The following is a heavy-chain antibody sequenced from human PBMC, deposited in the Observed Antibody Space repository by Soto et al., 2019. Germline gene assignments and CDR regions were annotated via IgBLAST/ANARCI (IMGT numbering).Heavy chain of an antibody. D-gene: IGHD2-8*01. Sequence: GGSLRLSCAASGFTFSSYGMHWVRQAPGKGLEWVAVISYDGSNKYYADSVKGRFTISRDNSKNTLYLQMNSLRAEDTAVYYCAQDMYPHYYYYGMDVWGQGTTVTVSS. CDR1: GFTFSSYG. CDR2: ISYDGSNK. J-gene: IGHJ6*02. CDR3: AQDMYPHYYYYGMDV. V-gene: IGHV3-30*18.